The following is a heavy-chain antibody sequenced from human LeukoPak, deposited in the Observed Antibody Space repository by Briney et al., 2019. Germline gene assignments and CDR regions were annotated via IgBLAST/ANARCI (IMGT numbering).Heavy chain of an antibody. CDR3: ARGRENWFDP. J-gene: IGHJ5*02. CDR1: GFTFSSYW. V-gene: IGHV3-74*01. CDR2: INNNGSST. Sequence: GESLRLSCAASGFTFSSYWMHWVRQAPGKGLVWVSRINNNGSSTSNADSVKGRFTISRDNAKNTLYLQRNRLRAEDTAVYYCARGRENWFDPWGQGTLVTVSS.